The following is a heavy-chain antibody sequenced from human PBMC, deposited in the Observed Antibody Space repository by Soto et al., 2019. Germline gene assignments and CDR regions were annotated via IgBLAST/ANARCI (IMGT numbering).Heavy chain of an antibody. Sequence: PGGSLRLSCAASGFTFSSYSMNWVRQAPGKGLEWVSYISSSSSTIYYADSVKGRFTISRDNAKNSLYLQMNSLRDEDTAVYYCASLDILTGYLAFDIWGQGTMVTVSS. CDR2: ISSSSSTI. D-gene: IGHD3-9*01. CDR1: GFTFSSYS. V-gene: IGHV3-48*02. J-gene: IGHJ3*02. CDR3: ASLDILTGYLAFDI.